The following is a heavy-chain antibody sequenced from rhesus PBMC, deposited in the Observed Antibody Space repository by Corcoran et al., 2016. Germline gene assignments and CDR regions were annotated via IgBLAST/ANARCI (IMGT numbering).Heavy chain of an antibody. CDR1: GFSLGTSGMG. V-gene: IGHV2S1*01. J-gene: IGHJ4*01. D-gene: IGHD5-24*01. Sequence: QVTLKESGPALVKPTQTLTLTCTFSGFSLGTSGMGVGWIRQPPGKALEWLASIYWDDDKYYSTSLKTSLTVSKDTSKNQVVLTMTNMDPVDTATYYCVRVTVGTGFDYWGQGVLVTVSS. CDR3: VRVTVGTGFDY. CDR2: IYWDDDK.